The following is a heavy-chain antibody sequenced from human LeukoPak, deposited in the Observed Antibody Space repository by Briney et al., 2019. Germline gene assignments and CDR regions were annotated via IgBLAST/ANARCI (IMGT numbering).Heavy chain of an antibody. Sequence: SETLSLTCTVSGGSIRSSSYYWGWIRQPPGKGLEWIGSIYYSGSTYYDPSLKSRVTISVDTSKNQFSLKLSSVTAADTAVYYCARSIAARPYNYWGQGTLVTVSS. CDR1: GGSIRSSSYY. D-gene: IGHD6-6*01. CDR2: IYYSGST. J-gene: IGHJ4*02. CDR3: ARSIAARPYNY. V-gene: IGHV4-39*01.